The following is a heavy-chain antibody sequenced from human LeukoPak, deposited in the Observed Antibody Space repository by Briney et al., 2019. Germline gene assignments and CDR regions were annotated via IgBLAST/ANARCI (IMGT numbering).Heavy chain of an antibody. J-gene: IGHJ6*03. V-gene: IGHV4-59*12. CDR2: IYYSGST. CDR1: GGSISSYY. Sequence: KTSETLSLTCTVSGGSISSYYWSWIRQPPGKGLEWIGYIYYSGSTNYNPSLKSRVTISADTSKNQFSLKLSSVTAADTAVYYCARDVVIPAALTYYYYYMDVWGKGTTVTVSS. D-gene: IGHD2-2*01. CDR3: ARDVVIPAALTYYYYYMDV.